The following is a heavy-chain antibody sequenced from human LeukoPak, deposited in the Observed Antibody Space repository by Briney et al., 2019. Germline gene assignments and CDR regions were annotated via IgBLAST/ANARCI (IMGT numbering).Heavy chain of an antibody. J-gene: IGHJ3*02. V-gene: IGHV3-48*03. CDR1: GFTFSSYE. Sequence: GGSLRLSCAASGFTFSSYEMNWVRQAPGKGLEWVSYISSSGSTIYYADSVKGRFTISRDNAKNSLYLQMNSLRAEDTAVYYCARTGGCSSTSCYHAFDIWGQGTMVTVSS. CDR3: ARTGGCSSTSCYHAFDI. CDR2: ISSSGSTI. D-gene: IGHD2-2*01.